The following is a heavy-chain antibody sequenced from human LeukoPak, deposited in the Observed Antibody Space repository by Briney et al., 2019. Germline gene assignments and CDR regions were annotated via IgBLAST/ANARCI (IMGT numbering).Heavy chain of an antibody. V-gene: IGHV1-18*01. CDR3: ASDRVGYCSSTSCYLLRY. CDR1: GYTFTSYG. Sequence: ASVKVSCKASGYTFTSYGISWVRQAPGQGLEWMGWISAYNGNTNYAQKLQGRVTTTTDTSTSTAYMELRSLRSDDTAVYYCASDRVGYCSSTSCYLLRYWGQGTLVTVSS. D-gene: IGHD2-2*01. J-gene: IGHJ4*02. CDR2: ISAYNGNT.